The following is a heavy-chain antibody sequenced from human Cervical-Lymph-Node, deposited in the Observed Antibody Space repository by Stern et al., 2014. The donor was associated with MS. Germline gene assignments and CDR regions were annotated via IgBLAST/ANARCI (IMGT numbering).Heavy chain of an antibody. D-gene: IGHD4-17*01. CDR2: ISSSGNTI. J-gene: IGHJ6*02. CDR3: ARDRAGDYGDYTPYYGMDV. CDR1: GFTFSDYY. V-gene: IGHV3-11*01. Sequence: MQLVESGGGLVKPGGSLRLSCAASGFTFSDYYMSWIRQAPGKGLEWVSYISSSGNTIYYADSVKGRFTISRDNAKSSLYLQMNSLRAGDTAVYFCARDRAGDYGDYTPYYGMDVWGQGTTVTVSS.